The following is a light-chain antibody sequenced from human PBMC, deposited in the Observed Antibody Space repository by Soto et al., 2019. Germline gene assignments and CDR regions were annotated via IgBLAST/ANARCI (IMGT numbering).Light chain of an antibody. J-gene: IGLJ1*01. CDR3: SSYAGSRNV. V-gene: IGLV2-8*01. CDR2: EVN. CDR1: SSDVVGYNY. Sequence: QSVLTQPPSASGSPGQSVAISCTGTSSDVVGYNYVSWYQQHPGKAPKLMIYEVNKRPSGVPDRFSGSKSGNTASLTVSGLQAEDEADYYCSSYAGSRNVFGTGTKLTVL.